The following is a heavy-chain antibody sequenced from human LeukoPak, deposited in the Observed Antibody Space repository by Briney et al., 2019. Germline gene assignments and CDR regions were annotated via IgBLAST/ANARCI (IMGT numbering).Heavy chain of an antibody. J-gene: IGHJ4*02. CDR3: ASGWFGAPTDY. CDR2: INHSGST. D-gene: IGHD3-10*01. Sequence: PSETLSLTCAVYGGSFSGYYWSWIRQPPGKGLEWIGEINHSGSTNYNPSLKSRVTISVDTSKNQFSLKLSSVTAADTAVYYCASGWFGAPTDYWGQGTLVTVSS. CDR1: GGSFSGYY. V-gene: IGHV4-34*01.